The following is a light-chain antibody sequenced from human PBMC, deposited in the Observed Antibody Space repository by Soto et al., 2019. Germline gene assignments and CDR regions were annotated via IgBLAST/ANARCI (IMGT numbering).Light chain of an antibody. CDR1: QSVSTSN. Sequence: IVFTHYPVPLSSSPWERATLSCVASQSVSTSNLAWYQQRPGQAPRLLIYGASRRATGIPDRFSGSGSGTDFTLTICRLEPEDFAVYYCHLYGSSPQTFGQGTKVDIK. CDR2: GAS. CDR3: HLYGSSPQT. J-gene: IGKJ1*01. V-gene: IGKV3-20*01.